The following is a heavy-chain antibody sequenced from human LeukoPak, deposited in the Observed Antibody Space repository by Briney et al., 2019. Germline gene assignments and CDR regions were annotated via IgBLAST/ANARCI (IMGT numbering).Heavy chain of an antibody. CDR2: IKQDGSER. CDR1: ELRFSIYW. V-gene: IGHV3-7*03. D-gene: IGHD6-19*01. CDR3: ATDIGWFRFDP. Sequence: GGSLRLSCAASELRFSIYWMSWVRQAPGKGLEWVANIKQDGSERSYVDSVKGRFTISRGNAKNSLYLQMNSLRAEDTAVYYCATDIGWFRFDPWGQGTLVTVSS. J-gene: IGHJ5*02.